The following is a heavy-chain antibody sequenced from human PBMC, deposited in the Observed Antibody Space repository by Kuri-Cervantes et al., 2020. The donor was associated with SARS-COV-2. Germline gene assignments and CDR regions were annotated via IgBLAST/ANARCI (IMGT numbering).Heavy chain of an antibody. V-gene: IGHV3-33*01. Sequence: GESLKISCAAFGFTFSSYGMHWVRQAPGKGLEWVAVIWYDGSNKYYADSVKGRFTISRDNSKNTLYLQMNSLRAEDTAVYYCARDFRFGELTPIDAFDIWGQGTMVTVSS. D-gene: IGHD3-10*01. CDR3: ARDFRFGELTPIDAFDI. CDR1: GFTFSSYG. J-gene: IGHJ3*02. CDR2: IWYDGSNK.